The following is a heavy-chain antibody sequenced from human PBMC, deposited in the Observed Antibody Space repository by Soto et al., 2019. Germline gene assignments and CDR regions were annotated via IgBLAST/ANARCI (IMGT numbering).Heavy chain of an antibody. V-gene: IGHV3-33*01. J-gene: IGHJ4*02. D-gene: IGHD4-17*01. CDR2: IWYDGSNK. CDR3: ARDSYGDYGEYYFDY. Sequence: QVQLVESGGGVVQPGRSLRLSCAASGFTFSSYGMHWVRQAPGKGLEWVAVIWYDGSNKYYADSVKGRFTISRDNSKNTLYLQMNSLRAEDTAVYYCARDSYGDYGEYYFDYWGQGTLVTVSS. CDR1: GFTFSSYG.